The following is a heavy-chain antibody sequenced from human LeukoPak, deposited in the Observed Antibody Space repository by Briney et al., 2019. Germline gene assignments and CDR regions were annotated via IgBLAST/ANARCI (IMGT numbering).Heavy chain of an antibody. CDR3: ARHRRYGGKDY. D-gene: IGHD4-23*01. Sequence: GESLRTPCRGSGYRFTSYWISWVRQIPGKGLEWMGRIYPSDSYTNYSPSFQGHVTISADKSISTAYLQWSSLKASDTAMYYCARHRRYGGKDYWGQGTLVTVSS. V-gene: IGHV5-10-1*01. J-gene: IGHJ4*02. CDR1: GYRFTSYW. CDR2: IYPSDSYT.